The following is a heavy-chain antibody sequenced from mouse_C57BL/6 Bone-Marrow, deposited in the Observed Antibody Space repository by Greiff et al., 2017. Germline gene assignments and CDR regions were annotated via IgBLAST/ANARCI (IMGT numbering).Heavy chain of an antibody. V-gene: IGHV1-7*01. CDR3: ARREIYYYGSSYFYSAMDY. CDR1: GYTFTSYW. CDR2: INPSSGYT. Sequence: VQLVESGAELAKPGASVKMSCKASGYTFTSYWMHWVKQRPGQGLEWIGYINPSSGYTKYNQKFKDKATLTADKSSSTAYMQLSSLTYENSAVYYCARREIYYYGSSYFYSAMDYWGQGTSVTVSS. D-gene: IGHD1-1*01. J-gene: IGHJ4*01.